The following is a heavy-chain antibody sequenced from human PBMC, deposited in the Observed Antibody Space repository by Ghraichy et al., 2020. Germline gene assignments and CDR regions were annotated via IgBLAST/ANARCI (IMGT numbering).Heavy chain of an antibody. V-gene: IGHV3-33*08. CDR3: ARDPGVRSYYFDY. CDR1: GFTFSSYS. Sequence: GGSLRLSCAASGFTFSSYSMNWVRQVPGKGLEWVALIWYDGSKKYYGDSVQGRFTISRDDSKNTLYLQMNSLRAEDTAVYFCARDPGVRSYYFDYWGQGTLVTVSS. CDR2: IWYDGSKK. D-gene: IGHD3-10*01. J-gene: IGHJ4*02.